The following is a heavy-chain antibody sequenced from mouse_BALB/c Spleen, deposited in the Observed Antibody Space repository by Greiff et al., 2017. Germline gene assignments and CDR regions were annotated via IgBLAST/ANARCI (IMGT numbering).Heavy chain of an antibody. D-gene: IGHD2-4*01. CDR3: ARDFYYDYDEGFAY. Sequence: EVQVVESGGGLVQPGGSLKLSCAASGFTFSSYGMSWVRQTPDKRLELVATINSNGGSTYYPDSVKGRFTISRDNAKNTLYLQMSSLKSEDTAMYYCARDFYYDYDEGFAYWGQGTLVTVSA. V-gene: IGHV5-6-3*01. J-gene: IGHJ3*01. CDR1: GFTFSSYG. CDR2: INSNGGST.